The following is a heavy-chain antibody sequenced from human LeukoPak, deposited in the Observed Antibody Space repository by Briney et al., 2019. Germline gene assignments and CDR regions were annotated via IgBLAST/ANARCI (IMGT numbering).Heavy chain of an antibody. CDR1: GYTFTGHY. V-gene: IGHV1-2*02. Sequence: AASVKVSCKASGYTFTGHYMHWARQAPGQGLEWMGWINTDTGDRDSAQKFHGRVTMTRDTSIRTVYMELSSLGPDDTAFYYCAREGWDQRDTAAFDHWGQGTLVTVSS. CDR2: INTDTGDR. J-gene: IGHJ4*02. CDR3: AREGWDQRDTAAFDH. D-gene: IGHD6-19*01.